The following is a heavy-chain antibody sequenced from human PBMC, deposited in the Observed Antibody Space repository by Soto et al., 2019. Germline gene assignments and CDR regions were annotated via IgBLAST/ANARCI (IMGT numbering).Heavy chain of an antibody. V-gene: IGHV4-31*03. CDR3: ARPRITIFGVVDDWYFDL. CDR2: IYYSGST. Sequence: LSLTCTVSGGSISSGGYYWSWIRQHPGKGLEWIGYIYYSGSTYYNPSLKSRVTISVDTSKNQFSLKLSSVTAADTAVYYCARPRITIFGVVDDWYFDLWGRGTLVTVSS. CDR1: GGSISSGGYY. J-gene: IGHJ2*01. D-gene: IGHD3-3*01.